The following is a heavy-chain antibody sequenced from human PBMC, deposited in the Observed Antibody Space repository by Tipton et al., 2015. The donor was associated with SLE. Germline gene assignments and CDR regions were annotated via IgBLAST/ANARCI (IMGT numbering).Heavy chain of an antibody. CDR2: ISNSGST. J-gene: IGHJ5*02. D-gene: IGHD3-16*01. V-gene: IGHV4-31*03. Sequence: TLSLTCTVSGASISSGSNYWTWIRQHPGKGLEWIGHISNSGSTYYTPSLKSRVTISVDTSKSRFSLKLSSATAADTAVYYCARTLSNFFDPWGQGTLVTVSS. CDR1: GASISSGSNY. CDR3: ARTLSNFFDP.